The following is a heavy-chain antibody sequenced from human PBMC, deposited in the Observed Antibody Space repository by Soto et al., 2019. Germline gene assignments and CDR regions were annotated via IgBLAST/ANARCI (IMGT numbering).Heavy chain of an antibody. CDR1: GGTFSSYA. CDR3: ARELYCNDGVCSDYYPMDV. Sequence: SVKVSCKASGGTFSSYAFSWVRQAPGQGLAWMGGIIPIFGTPNYAQKFQGRVTITADESTSTAYMELSSLRYEDTAVYYCARELYCNDGVCSDYYPMDVWGQGTTVTVSS. D-gene: IGHD2-8*01. CDR2: IIPIFGTP. J-gene: IGHJ6*02. V-gene: IGHV1-69*13.